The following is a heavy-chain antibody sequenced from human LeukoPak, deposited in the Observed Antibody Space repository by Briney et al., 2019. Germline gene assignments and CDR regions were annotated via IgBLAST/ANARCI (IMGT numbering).Heavy chain of an antibody. J-gene: IGHJ3*02. CDR2: IIGIFGTT. Sequence: SVKVSCKASGGTLSRYAFNWVRQAPGQGLEWMGEIIGIFGTTNYAQKFQGRVTITADESTNTAYMELSSLRSEDTAVYYCARRSAYYYERSGYDYVRSGILPHAVDIWGQGTMVTVSS. CDR3: ARRSAYYYERSGYDYVRSGILPHAVDI. V-gene: IGHV1-69*01. D-gene: IGHD3-22*01. CDR1: GGTLSRYA.